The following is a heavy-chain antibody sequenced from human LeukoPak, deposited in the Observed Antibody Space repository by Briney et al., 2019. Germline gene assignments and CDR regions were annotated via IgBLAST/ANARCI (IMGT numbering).Heavy chain of an antibody. D-gene: IGHD4-17*01. CDR2: IYTSGST. Sequence: SETLSLTCTVSGGSISSGSYYWRWIRQPAGKGLEWIGRIYTSGSTNYNPSLKSRVTISVDTSKNQFSLKLSSVTAADTAVYYCARARFDYVGDYWGQGTLVTVSS. CDR1: GGSISSGSYY. V-gene: IGHV4-61*02. CDR3: ARARFDYVGDY. J-gene: IGHJ4*02.